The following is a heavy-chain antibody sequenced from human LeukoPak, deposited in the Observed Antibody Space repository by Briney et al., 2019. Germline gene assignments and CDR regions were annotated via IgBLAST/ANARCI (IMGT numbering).Heavy chain of an antibody. CDR2: IYYSGST. Sequence: KSSETLSLTCTVSGGSISSGDYYWSWIRQPPGKGLEWIGYIYYSGSTYYNPSLKSRVTISVDTSKNQFSLKLSSVTAADTAVYYCAIAKTDIVATGTTFDYWGQGTLVTVSS. J-gene: IGHJ4*02. D-gene: IGHD5-12*01. CDR3: AIAKTDIVATGTTFDY. CDR1: GGSISSGDYY. V-gene: IGHV4-30-4*01.